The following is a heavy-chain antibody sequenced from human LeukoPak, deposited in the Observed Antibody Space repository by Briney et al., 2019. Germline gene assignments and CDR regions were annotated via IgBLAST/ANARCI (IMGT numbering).Heavy chain of an antibody. CDR2: IYYSGST. Sequence: SETLSLTCTVSGGSISSYYWSWIRQPPGKGLEWIGYIYYSGSTNYNPSLKSRVTISLDTSKNQFSLKLISVTAAGTAVYYCARGVGSGYTDYWGQGALVTVSS. J-gene: IGHJ4*02. V-gene: IGHV4-59*01. D-gene: IGHD3-22*01. CDR1: GGSISSYY. CDR3: ARGVGSGYTDY.